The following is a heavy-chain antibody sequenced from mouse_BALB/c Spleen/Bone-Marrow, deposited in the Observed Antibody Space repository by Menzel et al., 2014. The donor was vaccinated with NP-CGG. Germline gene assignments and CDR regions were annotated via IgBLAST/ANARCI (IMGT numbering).Heavy chain of an antibody. Sequence: VQLKESGPGLVKPSQSLSLTCTVSGSSITSDYAWNWIRQFPGNKLEWMGYINYSDSTSYNPSLKSRISITRDTSKNQFFLQLNSVTTEDTATYYCSRDYYGSSYFDYWGQGTTLTVSS. J-gene: IGHJ2*01. CDR3: SRDYYGSSYFDY. D-gene: IGHD1-1*01. CDR1: GSSITSDYA. CDR2: INYSDST. V-gene: IGHV3-2*02.